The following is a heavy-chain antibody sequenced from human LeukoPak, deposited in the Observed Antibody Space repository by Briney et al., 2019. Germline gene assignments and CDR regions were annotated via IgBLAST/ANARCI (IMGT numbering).Heavy chain of an antibody. V-gene: IGHV3-48*01. J-gene: IGHJ4*02. CDR3: ARVQGRSNDY. Sequence: GGSLRLSCAASGFTFSSYSMNWVRQAPGKGLEWVSYISSSSSSTIYYADSVKGRFTISRDNAKNSLYLQMNSLRAEDTAVYYCARVQGRSNDYWGQGTLVTVSS. CDR1: GFTFSSYS. CDR2: ISSSSSSTI. D-gene: IGHD2-2*01.